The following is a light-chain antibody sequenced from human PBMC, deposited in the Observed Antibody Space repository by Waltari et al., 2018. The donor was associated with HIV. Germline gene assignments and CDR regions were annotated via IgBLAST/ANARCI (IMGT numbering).Light chain of an antibody. Sequence: IVLTQSPATLSLSPGERATLSCRASQSVGSYLAWYQQKVGQAPRLLVYDVSNRATGIPARFSGSGSETDITLTISSLEPEDFAVYYCQQRRTWPPSWTFGQGTKVEIK. CDR3: QQRRTWPPSWT. CDR2: DVS. V-gene: IGKV3-11*01. CDR1: QSVGSY. J-gene: IGKJ1*01.